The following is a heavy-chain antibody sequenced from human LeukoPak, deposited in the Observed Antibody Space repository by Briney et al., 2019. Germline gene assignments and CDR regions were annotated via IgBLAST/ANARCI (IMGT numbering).Heavy chain of an antibody. J-gene: IGHJ4*02. CDR2: INPSGGST. CDR3: ARAQGYCSSTSCSSGY. Sequence: ASVKVSCKASGYTFTSYYMHWVRQAPGQGLEWMGLINPSGGSTSYAQKFQGRVTMTRNTSTSTVYMELSSLRSEDTAVYYCARAQGYCSSTSCSSGYWGQGTLVTVSS. D-gene: IGHD2-2*01. CDR1: GYTFTSYY. V-gene: IGHV1-46*01.